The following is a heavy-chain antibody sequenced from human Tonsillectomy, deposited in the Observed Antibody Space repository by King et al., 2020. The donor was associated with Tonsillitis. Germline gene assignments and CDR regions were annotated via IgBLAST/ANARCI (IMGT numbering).Heavy chain of an antibody. CDR1: GFTFSIFT. CDR3: AKTPGSFDYSFDK. D-gene: IGHD3-10*01. CDR2: ISSRSEHI. J-gene: IGHJ4*02. V-gene: IGHV3-21*06. Sequence: VQLVESGGGLVKPGGSLRLSCAASGFTFSIFTMNWVRQAPGRGLEWVSSISSRSEHIFYADSLEGRFTISRDNAKNLLYLQMNSLSAEDTAVYFCAKTPGSFDYSFDKWGQGTPVTVSS.